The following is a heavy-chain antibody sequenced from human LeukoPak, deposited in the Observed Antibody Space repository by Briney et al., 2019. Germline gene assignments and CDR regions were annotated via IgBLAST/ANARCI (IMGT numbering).Heavy chain of an antibody. Sequence: GGSLRLSCAASGFTFSNYAMSWIRQAPGKGLEWVSVASGTGGSINYADSVKGRFTISRDNSKSTLFLQMNSLRAEDTAVYYCAKGRQPVVPYFFDFWGQGTLVTVSS. D-gene: IGHD6-13*01. V-gene: IGHV3-23*01. CDR2: ASGTGGSI. CDR3: AKGRQPVVPYFFDF. J-gene: IGHJ4*02. CDR1: GFTFSNYA.